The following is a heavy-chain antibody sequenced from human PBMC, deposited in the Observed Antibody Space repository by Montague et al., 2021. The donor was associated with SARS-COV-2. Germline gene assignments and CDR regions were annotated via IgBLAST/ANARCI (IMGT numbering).Heavy chain of an antibody. D-gene: IGHD6-19*01. Sequence: ESLSLTCTVSGGSISSYYWSWIRQPPGKGLEWIGYIYNSGSTNYNPSLKSRVTISVDTSKNQFSLKLSSVTAADTAVYYCARGSGWMGNAFDIWGQGTMVTVSS. CDR1: GGSISSYY. CDR3: ARGSGWMGNAFDI. V-gene: IGHV4-59*01. CDR2: IYNSGST. J-gene: IGHJ3*02.